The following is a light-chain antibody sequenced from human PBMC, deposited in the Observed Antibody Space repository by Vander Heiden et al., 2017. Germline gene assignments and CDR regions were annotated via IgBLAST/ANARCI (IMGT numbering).Light chain of an antibody. CDR3: QQDNNWPLT. V-gene: IGKV3-15*01. Sequence: EIVMTQSPATLSVSPGERATLSCRASQSVSSNLAWYQQKPGQAPRLLIYGASTSATGIPARLSRSRSGTQFTLTISSMLSEDFAVSYCQQDNNWPLTFGQGTKVXIK. J-gene: IGKJ1*01. CDR1: QSVSSN. CDR2: GAS.